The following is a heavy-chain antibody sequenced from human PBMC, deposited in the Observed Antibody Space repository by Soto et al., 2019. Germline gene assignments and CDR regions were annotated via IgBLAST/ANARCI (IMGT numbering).Heavy chain of an antibody. J-gene: IGHJ6*02. CDR3: ARDWGVVSYYYGMDF. Sequence: ASVKVPCKASGYPFTSYDINWVRQAPGQGLEWMGWMSPNTGNTGYAQKFQGRVTMTRNTSISTVYMELSSLRSEDTAVYFCARDWGVVSYYYGMDFWGQGTTVTVSS. CDR2: MSPNTGNT. D-gene: IGHD7-27*01. V-gene: IGHV1-8*01. CDR1: GYPFTSYD.